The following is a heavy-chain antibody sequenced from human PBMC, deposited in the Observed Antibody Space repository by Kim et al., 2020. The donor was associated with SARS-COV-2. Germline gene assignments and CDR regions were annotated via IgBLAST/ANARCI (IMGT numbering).Heavy chain of an antibody. Sequence: EDYYIDSVKGRITMSRDNAKNLMYLQMRGLRAEDTAVYYCARDIRGTWFDPWGQGTLVTVSS. CDR3: ARDIRGTWFDP. D-gene: IGHD3-16*01. J-gene: IGHJ5*02. V-gene: IGHV3-7*01. CDR2: ED.